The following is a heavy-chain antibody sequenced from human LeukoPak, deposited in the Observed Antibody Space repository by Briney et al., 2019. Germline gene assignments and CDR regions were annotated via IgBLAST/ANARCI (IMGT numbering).Heavy chain of an antibody. CDR2: ISGSGGST. Sequence: EGSLRLSCAASGFTFSSYAKSWVRQAPGKGLEWISAISGSGGSTYYADSVKGRFTISRDNSKNTLYLQMNSLRAEETAVYYCAKDLDYYGSGSAFDYWGQGTLVTVSS. CDR1: GFTFSSYA. D-gene: IGHD3-10*01. CDR3: AKDLDYYGSGSAFDY. V-gene: IGHV3-23*01. J-gene: IGHJ4*02.